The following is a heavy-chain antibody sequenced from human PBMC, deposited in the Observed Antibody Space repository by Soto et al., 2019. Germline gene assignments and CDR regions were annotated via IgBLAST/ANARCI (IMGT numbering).Heavy chain of an antibody. J-gene: IGHJ4*02. CDR1: GFSFSDYA. CDR3: AKRSPCSSAWYSPIFDY. Sequence: PGGSLRLSCAASGFSFSDYAMSWVRQAPGKGLEWVSVISESGGSTHYADSVRGRFTVSRDNSKNSLSSRMNSLRDEDTAVYFCAKRSPCSSAWYSPIFDYWGQGALVTVSS. V-gene: IGHV3-23*01. D-gene: IGHD2-2*01. CDR2: ISESGGST.